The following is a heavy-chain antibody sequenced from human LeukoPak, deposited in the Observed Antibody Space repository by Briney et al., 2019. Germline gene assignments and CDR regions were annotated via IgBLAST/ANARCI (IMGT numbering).Heavy chain of an antibody. Sequence: SVKVSCKASGGTFSSYAISWVRQAPGQGLEWMGGIIPIFGTANYAQKFQGRVTITEDESTSTAYMELSSLRSEDTAVYYCARGGGLLWFGELLFNWFDPWGQGTLVTVSS. CDR1: GGTFSSYA. J-gene: IGHJ5*02. CDR3: ARGGGLLWFGELLFNWFDP. CDR2: IIPIFGTA. V-gene: IGHV1-69*01. D-gene: IGHD3-10*01.